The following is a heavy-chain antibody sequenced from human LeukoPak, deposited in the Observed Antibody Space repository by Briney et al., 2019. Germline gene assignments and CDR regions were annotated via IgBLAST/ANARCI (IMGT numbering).Heavy chain of an antibody. CDR2: IYPGDSST. V-gene: IGHV5-51*01. J-gene: IGHJ4*02. CDR1: GYSFTSYW. D-gene: IGHD6-19*01. CDR3: ASSLRRTSGWSTSDY. Sequence: GESLKISCKDSGYSFTSYWIGWVRQMPGKGLEWLGIIYPGDSSTRYSPSFQGQVTMSADKSISTAYLQWSSLKASDTAMYYCASSLRRTSGWSTSDYWGQGTLVTVSS.